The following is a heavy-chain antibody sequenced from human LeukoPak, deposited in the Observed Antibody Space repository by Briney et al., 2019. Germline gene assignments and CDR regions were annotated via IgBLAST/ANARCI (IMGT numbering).Heavy chain of an antibody. Sequence: PSETLSLTCAVYGGSFSGYYWSWIRQPPGKGLEWIGEINHSGSTNYNPSLKSRVTISVDTSKNQFSLKLSSVTAADTAVYYCARYPDCSSTSCYEGIDYWGQGTLVTVSS. J-gene: IGHJ4*02. V-gene: IGHV4-34*01. CDR3: ARYPDCSSTSCYEGIDY. CDR1: GGSFSGYY. D-gene: IGHD2-2*01. CDR2: INHSGST.